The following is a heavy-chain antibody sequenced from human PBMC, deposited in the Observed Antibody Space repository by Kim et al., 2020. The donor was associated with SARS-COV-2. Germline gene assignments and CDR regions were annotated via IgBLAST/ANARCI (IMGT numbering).Heavy chain of an antibody. V-gene: IGHV4-59*08. CDR3: ARQKGWFGELFDY. Sequence: NPPHKGRVTISVDTSKNQFSLKLSSVTAADTAVYYCARQKGWFGELFDYWGQGTLVTVSS. D-gene: IGHD3-10*01. J-gene: IGHJ4*02.